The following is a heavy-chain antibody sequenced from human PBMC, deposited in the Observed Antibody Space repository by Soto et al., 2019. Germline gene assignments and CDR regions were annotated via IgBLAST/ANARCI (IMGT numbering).Heavy chain of an antibody. CDR2: ISSSGSTI. Sequence: EVQLVESGGGLVQPGGSLRLSCAASGFTFSSYSMNWVRQAPGKGLEWVSYISSSGSTIYYADSVKGRFTISRDNAKNSLYLQMNSLRAEDTAVYYCAREPRGGAFDYWGQGTLVTVSS. V-gene: IGHV3-48*04. CDR3: AREPRGGAFDY. J-gene: IGHJ4*02. CDR1: GFTFSSYS. D-gene: IGHD3-16*01.